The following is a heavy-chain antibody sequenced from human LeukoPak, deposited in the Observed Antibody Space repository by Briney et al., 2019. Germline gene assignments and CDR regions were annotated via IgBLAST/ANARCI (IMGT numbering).Heavy chain of an antibody. D-gene: IGHD3-10*01. V-gene: IGHV1-2*02. Sequence: ASVKVSCKASGYIFTDYYMHWVRQAPGQGLEWMGWINPNSGGTNYAQKFQGRVTMTRDTSISTAYMELSRLRSDDTAVYYCARDLLLWFGESNDYWGQGTLVTVSS. CDR3: ARDLLLWFGESNDY. CDR1: GYIFTDYY. J-gene: IGHJ4*02. CDR2: INPNSGGT.